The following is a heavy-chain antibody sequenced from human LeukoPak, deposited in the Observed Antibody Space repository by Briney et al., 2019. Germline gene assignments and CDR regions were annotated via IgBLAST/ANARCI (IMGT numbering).Heavy chain of an antibody. J-gene: IGHJ5*02. CDR2: ISSSSSTI. D-gene: IGHD3-10*01. CDR3: ARGTMVRGVINWFDP. Sequence: GGSLRLSCAASGFTVSSNYMSWVRQAPGKGLEWVSYISSSSSTIYYADSVKGRFTISRDNAKNSLYLQMNSLRAEDTAVYYCARGTMVRGVINWFDPWGQGTLVTVSS. V-gene: IGHV3-48*04. CDR1: GFTVSSNY.